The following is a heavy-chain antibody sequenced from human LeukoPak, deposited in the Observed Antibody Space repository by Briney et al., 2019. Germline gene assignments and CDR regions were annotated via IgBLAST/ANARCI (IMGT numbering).Heavy chain of an antibody. CDR3: AKDQGALRWPDY. J-gene: IGHJ4*02. D-gene: IGHD4-23*01. CDR1: GFTFDDYA. V-gene: IGHV3-9*01. Sequence: GRSLRLSCAASGFTFDDYAMHWVRQAPGKGLEWVSGISWNSGNIGYADSVKGRFTISRDNSKNTLYLQMNSLRAEDTAVYYCAKDQGALRWPDYWGQGTLVTVSS. CDR2: ISWNSGNI.